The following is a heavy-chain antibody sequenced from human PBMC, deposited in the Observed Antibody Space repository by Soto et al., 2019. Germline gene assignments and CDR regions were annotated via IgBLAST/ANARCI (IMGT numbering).Heavy chain of an antibody. CDR2: ISYDGSDK. D-gene: IGHD3-10*01. Sequence: QVQLVESGGGVVQPGRSLRLSCAASGFPFTSYGMHWVREGPDKGLEWVAIISYDGSDKYYADSVKGRFTISRDNSKNTLYLRMNSLRPEDTALYYWVGGQYYFDSRGQGTLVIVSS. V-gene: IGHV3-30*03. CDR3: VGGQYYFDS. CDR1: GFPFTSYG. J-gene: IGHJ4*02.